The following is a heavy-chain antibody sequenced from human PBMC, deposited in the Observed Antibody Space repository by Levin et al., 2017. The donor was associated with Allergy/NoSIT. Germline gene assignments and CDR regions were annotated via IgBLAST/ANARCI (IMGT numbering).Heavy chain of an antibody. J-gene: IGHJ3*02. CDR1: GFTFSDYY. CDR3: ARDGGGEDTAMAPESDAFDI. Sequence: PGGSLRLSCAASGFTFSDYYMSWIRQAPGKGLEWVSYISSSGSTIYYADSVKGRFTISRDNAKNSLYLQMNSLRAEDTAVYYCARDGGGEDTAMAPESDAFDIWGQGTMVTVSS. CDR2: ISSSGSTI. V-gene: IGHV3-11*01. D-gene: IGHD5-18*01.